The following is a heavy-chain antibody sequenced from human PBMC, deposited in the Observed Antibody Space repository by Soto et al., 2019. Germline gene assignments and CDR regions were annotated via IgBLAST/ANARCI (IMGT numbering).Heavy chain of an antibody. Sequence: APVKLSRKASGYSFTIYPMHWVRQAPGQRLEWMGWINAGNGNTKYSQKFQGRVTITRDTSASTAYMELSSLRSEDTAVYYCARDLQADYWGQGTLVTVSS. CDR3: ARDLQADY. J-gene: IGHJ4*02. V-gene: IGHV1-3*01. CDR1: GYSFTIYP. CDR2: INAGNGNT.